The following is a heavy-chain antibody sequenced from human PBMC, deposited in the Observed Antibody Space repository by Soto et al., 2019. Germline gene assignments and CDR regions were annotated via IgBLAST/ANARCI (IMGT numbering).Heavy chain of an antibody. CDR3: ATDDTSGYYFQT. CDR2: IKATAYGGTT. CDR1: NFTFHYAW. V-gene: IGHV3-15*01. D-gene: IGHD3-22*01. Sequence: GGSLRLSCAASNFTFHYAWMSWARQAPGKGLEWVGRIKATAYGGTTDYAASVKGRFVISRDDSKDMLYLQMNSLKREDTARYYCATDDTSGYYFQTWGRGT. J-gene: IGHJ4*02.